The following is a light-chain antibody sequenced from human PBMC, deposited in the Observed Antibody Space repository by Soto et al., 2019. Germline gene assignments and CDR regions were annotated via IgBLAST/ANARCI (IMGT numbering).Light chain of an antibody. CDR3: AVWDDGLDAWM. CDR2: GSN. J-gene: IGLJ3*02. V-gene: IGLV1-44*01. CDR1: SDFSNYK. Sequence: QAVVTQPPSASASLGASVTLTCTLTSDFSNYKVDWYQQLPGTVPKLLIYGSNERPLGVPDRFSGSKSGTSASLAISRLQSEDEAHYYCAVWDDGLDAWMFGGGTKLTVL.